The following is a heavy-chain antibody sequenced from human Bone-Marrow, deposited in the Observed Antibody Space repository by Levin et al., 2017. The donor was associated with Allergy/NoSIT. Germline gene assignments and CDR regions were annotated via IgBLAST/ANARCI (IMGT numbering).Heavy chain of an antibody. CDR1: GFTFSYYY. CDR2: ISSSGSTI. CDR3: ASDLMVQGAPYYFDY. J-gene: IGHJ4*02. D-gene: IGHD3-10*01. Sequence: GESLKISCAASGFTFSYYYMSWIRQAPGKGLEWVSYISSSGSTIYYADSVKGRFTISRDNAKNSLYLQMNSLRAEDTAVYYCASDLMVQGAPYYFDYWGQGTLVTVSS. V-gene: IGHV3-11*01.